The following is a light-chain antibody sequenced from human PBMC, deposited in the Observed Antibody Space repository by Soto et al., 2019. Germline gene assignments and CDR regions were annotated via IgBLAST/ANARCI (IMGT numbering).Light chain of an antibody. Sequence: QSALTQPASVSGSPGQSITISCTGTSSDIGGYNFVSWYRQHPGKAPKLLIYAVTNRPSGIPDRFSGSKSGNTASLTISGRQAEDEADYYCTSYTTSSTLVFGGGSKLTVL. CDR3: TSYTTSSTLV. CDR2: AVT. J-gene: IGLJ2*01. CDR1: SSDIGGYNF. V-gene: IGLV2-14*01.